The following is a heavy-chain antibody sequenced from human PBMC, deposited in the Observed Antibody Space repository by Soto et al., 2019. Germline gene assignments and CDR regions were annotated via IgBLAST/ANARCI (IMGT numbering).Heavy chain of an antibody. Sequence: PSETLSLTCAVSGGSISSGGYSWSWIRQPPGKGLEWIGYIYHSGSTYYNPSLKSRVTISVDRSKNQFSLKLSSVTAADTAVYYCARGGYCSSTSCPYYYYGMDVWGQGTTVTVPS. CDR1: GGSISSGGYS. V-gene: IGHV4-30-2*01. CDR3: ARGGYCSSTSCPYYYYGMDV. J-gene: IGHJ6*02. D-gene: IGHD2-2*01. CDR2: IYHSGST.